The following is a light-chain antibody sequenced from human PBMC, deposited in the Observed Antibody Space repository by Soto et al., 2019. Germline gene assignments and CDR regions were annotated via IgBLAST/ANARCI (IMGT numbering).Light chain of an antibody. Sequence: EIVLTQSPGTLSVSPGEGATLSCGASQRISISYLAWYQQKPGQSPRLLIYGSSTRATGIPDRFSCSGSETDFTLTISRLEPEDFEVYYCQQYGGSPWTFGQGTKVDIK. V-gene: IGKV3-20*01. J-gene: IGKJ1*01. CDR3: QQYGGSPWT. CDR2: GSS. CDR1: QRISISY.